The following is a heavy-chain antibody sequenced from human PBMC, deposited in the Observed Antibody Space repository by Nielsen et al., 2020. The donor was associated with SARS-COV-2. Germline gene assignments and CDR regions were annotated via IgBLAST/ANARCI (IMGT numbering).Heavy chain of an antibody. J-gene: IGHJ4*02. V-gene: IGHV5-51*01. D-gene: IGHD3-9*01. CDR2: IYPGDSDT. Sequence: GESLKISCKGSGYSFTSYWIGWVRQMPGKGLEWMGIIYPGDSDTRYSPSFQGQVTISADKSISTAYLQWSSLKASDTAMYYCARIYYDILTGYIFDYWGQGTLVTVSS. CDR1: GYSFTSYW. CDR3: ARIYYDILTGYIFDY.